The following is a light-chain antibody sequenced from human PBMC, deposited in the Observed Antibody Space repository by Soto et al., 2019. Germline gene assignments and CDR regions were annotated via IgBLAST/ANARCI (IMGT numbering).Light chain of an antibody. CDR3: GSYTGSIYV. V-gene: IGLV2-14*01. CDR2: EVS. J-gene: IGLJ1*01. Sequence: QSALTQPASVSGSPGQSITISCTGTSSDVGGYKFVSWYQQHPGKAPKLIIYEVSNRPSGFSSRFSGSKSGNTASLTISGLQAEDEADYYCGSYTGSIYVFGTGPKV. CDR1: SSDVGGYKF.